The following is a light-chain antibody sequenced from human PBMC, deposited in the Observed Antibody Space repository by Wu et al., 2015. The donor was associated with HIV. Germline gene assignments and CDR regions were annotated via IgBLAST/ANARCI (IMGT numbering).Light chain of an antibody. CDR3: HQYGSSPQT. J-gene: IGKJ1*01. CDR2: DAS. Sequence: GRATLSCRASQSVASFLAWYQQKSGQSPRLLIYDASHRATGIPARFSGSGSGTDFTLTISSLEPEDFAVYYCHQYGSSPQTFGQGTKVEIK. CDR1: QSVASF. V-gene: IGKV3-11*01.